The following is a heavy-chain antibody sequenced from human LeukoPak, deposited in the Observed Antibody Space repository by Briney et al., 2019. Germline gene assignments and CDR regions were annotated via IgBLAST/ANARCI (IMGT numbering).Heavy chain of an antibody. Sequence: PGRSLRLSCAASGFTFSSYGMHWVRQAPGKGLEWVAVIWYDGSNKYYADSVKGRFTISRDNSKNTLYLQMNSLRAEDTAVYYCARDKYSSCWYYFDYWGQGTLVTVSS. CDR1: GFTFSSYG. CDR3: ARDKYSSCWYYFDY. D-gene: IGHD6-19*01. J-gene: IGHJ4*02. CDR2: IWYDGSNK. V-gene: IGHV3-30*19.